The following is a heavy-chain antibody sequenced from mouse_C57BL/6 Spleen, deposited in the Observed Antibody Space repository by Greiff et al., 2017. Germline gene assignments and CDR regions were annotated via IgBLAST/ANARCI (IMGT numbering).Heavy chain of an antibody. CDR2: IDPEDGGT. Sequence: VQLQQSGAELVKPGASVKLSCKASGFNFTDYYMHWVKQRPEQGLAWIGGIDPEDGGTKYTPKFQGKATITADTSSNTAYLQLRSLTSEDTAVYYCARGDYGNFYTMDYWGQGTSVTVSS. V-gene: IGHV14-2*01. J-gene: IGHJ4*01. D-gene: IGHD2-1*01. CDR3: ARGDYGNFYTMDY. CDR1: GFNFTDYY.